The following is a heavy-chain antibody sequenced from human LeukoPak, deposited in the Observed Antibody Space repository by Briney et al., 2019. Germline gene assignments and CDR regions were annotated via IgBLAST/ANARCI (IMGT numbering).Heavy chain of an antibody. D-gene: IGHD4/OR15-4a*01. V-gene: IGHV4-38-2*02. CDR2: ISHRGTT. Sequence: SETLSLTCTVSGYSISGGYYWGWIRQPPGKGLEWIGSISHRGTTYYNPSLKSRVTISLDTSKNQFSLKLSSVTAADTAVYYCASYGGPGARAEYFQYWGQGTLVTASS. CDR3: ASYGGPGARAEYFQY. CDR1: GYSISGGYY. J-gene: IGHJ1*01.